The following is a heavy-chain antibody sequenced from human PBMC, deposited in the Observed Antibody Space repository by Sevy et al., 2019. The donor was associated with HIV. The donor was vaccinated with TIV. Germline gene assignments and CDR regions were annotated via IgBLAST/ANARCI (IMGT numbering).Heavy chain of an antibody. J-gene: IGHJ4*02. CDR3: AKRGYYYYDSSGYYSDY. V-gene: IGHV3-30*18. CDR1: GFTFSSYG. D-gene: IGHD3-22*01. Sequence: GGSLRLSCAASGFTFSSYGMHWVRQAPDKGLEWVAVISYDGSNKYYADSVKGRFTISRDNSKNTLYLQMNSLRAEDTAVYYCAKRGYYYYDSSGYYSDYWGQGTLVTVSS. CDR2: ISYDGSNK.